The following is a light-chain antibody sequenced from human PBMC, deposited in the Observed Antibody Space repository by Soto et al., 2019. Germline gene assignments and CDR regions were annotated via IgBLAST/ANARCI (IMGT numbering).Light chain of an antibody. CDR1: QIITSSY. Sequence: EIVLTQSPGTLSLSPGERATLSCRASQIITSSYLAWYQQKPGQAPRLLISGTISRATGIPDRFSGSGSGTDFTLTISRLEPEDFAVYYCQQYGSPLWTFGQGTKVEIK. J-gene: IGKJ1*01. CDR2: GTI. V-gene: IGKV3-20*01. CDR3: QQYGSPLWT.